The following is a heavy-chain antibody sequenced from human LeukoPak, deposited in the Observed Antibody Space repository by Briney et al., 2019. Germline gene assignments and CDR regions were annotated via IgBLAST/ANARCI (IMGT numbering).Heavy chain of an antibody. Sequence: SETLSLTCTVSGGSISSGSYSWGWIRQPPGKGLEWIGSIYYSGSTYYNPSLKSRVTISVDTSMNQFSLKLSSVTAADTAVYYCARPKGYCSSTSCLGGNWFDPWGQGTLVTVSS. J-gene: IGHJ5*02. D-gene: IGHD2-2*01. V-gene: IGHV4-39*07. CDR1: GGSISSGSYS. CDR2: IYYSGST. CDR3: ARPKGYCSSTSCLGGNWFDP.